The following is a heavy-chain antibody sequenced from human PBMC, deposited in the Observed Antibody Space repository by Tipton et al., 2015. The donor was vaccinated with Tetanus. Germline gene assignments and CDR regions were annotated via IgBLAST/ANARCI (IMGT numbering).Heavy chain of an antibody. D-gene: IGHD5-24*01. CDR2: ISHSGSS. J-gene: IGHJ3*01. Sequence: TLSLTCTVSGGSFSDGAYYWNWVRQSPGKGLEWIGEISHSGSSSYSPSLKSRVTISVDTSKNQFSLRLRSVAAADTAVYYCARGGRDAYNNPLGAFDVWGRGTTVTVSS. CDR1: GGSFSDGAYY. CDR3: ARGGRDAYNNPLGAFDV. V-gene: IGHV4-34*01.